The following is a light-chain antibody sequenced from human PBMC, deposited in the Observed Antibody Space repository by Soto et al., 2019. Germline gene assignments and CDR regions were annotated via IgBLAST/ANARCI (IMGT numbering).Light chain of an antibody. CDR2: EVI. J-gene: IGLJ3*02. CDR1: SSDVGGYNY. V-gene: IGLV2-14*01. Sequence: QSALTQPASVSGSPGQSITISCAGTSSDVGGYNYVSWYQQHPGKAPKLMIYEVINRPSGVSNRFSGSKSGNTASLTISGLQAEDEADYYCSSYTSINNWVFGGGTKLTV. CDR3: SSYTSINNWV.